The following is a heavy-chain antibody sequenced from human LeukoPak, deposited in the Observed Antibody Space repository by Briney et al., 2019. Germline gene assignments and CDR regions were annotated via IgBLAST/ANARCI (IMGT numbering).Heavy chain of an antibody. CDR3: AIPGYSYGYAFDI. D-gene: IGHD5-18*01. J-gene: IGHJ3*02. V-gene: IGHV4-39*01. Sequence: SETLSLTCTVSGGSISSSSYYWGWIRQPPGKGLEWIGSIYYSGSTYYNPSLKSRVTISVDTSKNQFSLKLSSVTAADTAVYYCAIPGYSYGYAFDIWGQGTMVTVSS. CDR1: GGSISSSSYY. CDR2: IYYSGST.